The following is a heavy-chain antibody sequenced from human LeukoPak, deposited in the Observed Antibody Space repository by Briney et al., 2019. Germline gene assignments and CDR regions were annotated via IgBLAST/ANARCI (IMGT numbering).Heavy chain of an antibody. D-gene: IGHD6-13*01. CDR3: ARGGSSWYWAWFDP. V-gene: IGHV4-31*03. CDR1: GGSISSGDYY. Sequence: SQTLSLTCTVSGGSISSGDYYWSWIRQHPGKGLEWIGYIYFSGTTYYDPSLKSRVTISLDTSKNQFSLKLSSVTAADTAVYYCARGGSSWYWAWFDPWGQGTLVTVSS. CDR2: IYFSGTT. J-gene: IGHJ5*02.